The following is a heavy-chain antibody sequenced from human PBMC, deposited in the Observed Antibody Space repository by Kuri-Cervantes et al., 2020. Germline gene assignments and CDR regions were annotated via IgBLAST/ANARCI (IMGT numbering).Heavy chain of an antibody. CDR3: ARGRPLYASGPFDP. CDR1: GYTFTSYD. D-gene: IGHD3-10*01. V-gene: IGHV1-8*01. Sequence: ASVKVSCKASGYTFTSYDINWVRQATGQGLEWMGWMNPNSGNTGYAQKLQGRVTMTRDTSTSTVYMELNSLRSEDTAVYYCARGRPLYASGPFDPWGQGTLVTVSS. CDR2: MNPNSGNT. J-gene: IGHJ5*02.